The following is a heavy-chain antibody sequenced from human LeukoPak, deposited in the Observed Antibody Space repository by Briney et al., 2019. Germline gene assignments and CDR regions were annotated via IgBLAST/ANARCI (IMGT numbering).Heavy chain of an antibody. Sequence: PGVSLRLSCAACIFTFSTYWISWVRQAPGKVLEWVPNIKQDGSDKYYVDSVKGRYTISRDNAKNSLFLQMNSLRAEDTAVYYCARVRCSSNSCFPDYWGQGTLVTVSS. J-gene: IGHJ4*02. CDR2: IKQDGSDK. D-gene: IGHD2-2*01. CDR3: ARVRCSSNSCFPDY. CDR1: IFTFSTYW. V-gene: IGHV3-7*01.